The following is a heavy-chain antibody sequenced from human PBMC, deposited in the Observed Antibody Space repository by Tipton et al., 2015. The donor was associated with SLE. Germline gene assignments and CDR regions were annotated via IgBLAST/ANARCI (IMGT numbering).Heavy chain of an antibody. V-gene: IGHV3-21*01. CDR2: ISSSSSYI. J-gene: IGHJ4*02. Sequence: SLRLSCAASGFTFSSYSMNWVRQAPGKGLEWVSSISSSSSYIYYADSVKGRFTISRDNAKNSLYLQMNSLRAEDTALYYCAREGSGTPDYWGQGTLVTVSS. D-gene: IGHD1-26*01. CDR1: GFTFSSYS. CDR3: AREGSGTPDY.